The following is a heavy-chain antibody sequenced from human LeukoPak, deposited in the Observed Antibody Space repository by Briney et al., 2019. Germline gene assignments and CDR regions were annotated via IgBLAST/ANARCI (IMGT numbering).Heavy chain of an antibody. J-gene: IGHJ4*02. D-gene: IGHD1-1*01. V-gene: IGHV3-15*01. CDR1: GITVSNAW. Sequence: PGGSLRLSCAASGITVSNAWMSWVRQAPGKGLEWVGRIKSKSDGETTDYAAPVKGRFTISRDDSKNTLYLQMNSLKTEDTAMYYCATYRWYSDYWGQGVLVTVSS. CDR2: IKSKSDGETT. CDR3: ATYRWYSDY.